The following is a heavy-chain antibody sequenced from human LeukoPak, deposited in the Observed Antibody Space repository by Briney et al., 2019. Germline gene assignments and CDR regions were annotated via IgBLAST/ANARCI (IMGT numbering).Heavy chain of an antibody. Sequence: PSETLSLTCAVYGGSFSGYYWSWIRQPPGKGLEWIGEINHSGSTNYNPSLKSRVTISVDTSKNRFSLKLSSVTAADTAVYYCARGDYDFWSGYYSTRPFFDYWGQGTLVTVSS. V-gene: IGHV4-34*01. J-gene: IGHJ4*02. CDR2: INHSGST. D-gene: IGHD3-3*01. CDR3: ARGDYDFWSGYYSTRPFFDY. CDR1: GGSFSGYY.